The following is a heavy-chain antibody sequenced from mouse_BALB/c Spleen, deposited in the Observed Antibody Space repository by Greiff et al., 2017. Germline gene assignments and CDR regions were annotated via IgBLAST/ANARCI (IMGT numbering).Heavy chain of an antibody. V-gene: IGHV14-3*02. D-gene: IGHD2-3*01. J-gene: IGHJ3*02. Sequence: EVQVVESGAELVKPGASVKLSCTASGFNIKDTYMHWVKQRPEQGLEWIGRIDPANCNTKYDPKFQGKATITADTSSNTAYLQLSSLTSEDTAVYYCAPDGYYRRWGQGTLVTVSA. CDR2: IDPANCNT. CDR3: APDGYYRR. CDR1: GFNIKDTY.